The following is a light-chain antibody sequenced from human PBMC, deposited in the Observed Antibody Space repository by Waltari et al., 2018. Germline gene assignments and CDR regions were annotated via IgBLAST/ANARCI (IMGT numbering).Light chain of an antibody. Sequence: DILLTQSPSSLSASVGSRVTITCRAGQSIGTSLNWHQQKPGNAPNLLIYAAPSLQSGVPSRFSGSGSGIEVTLTISSLQPEDFATYYCQQSYSSLPITFGQGTRLEIK. J-gene: IGKJ5*01. CDR2: AAP. CDR1: QSIGTS. V-gene: IGKV1-39*01. CDR3: QQSYSSLPIT.